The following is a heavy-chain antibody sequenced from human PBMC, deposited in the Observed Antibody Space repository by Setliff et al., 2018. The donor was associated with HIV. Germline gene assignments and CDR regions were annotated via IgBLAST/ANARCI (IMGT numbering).Heavy chain of an antibody. CDR1: GGSISSHC. D-gene: IGHD2-2*01. V-gene: IGHV4-59*11. J-gene: IGHJ4*02. CDR2: IYASGSI. Sequence: SETLSLTCTVSGGSISSHCWSWIRQSPGKALEWIGYIYASGSIIYNPSLKSRVTMSVDTSRNQFSLKLNSVTVADTAVYYCARRAYCSSTTCFDNWGQGTLVTVSS. CDR3: ARRAYCSSTTCFDN.